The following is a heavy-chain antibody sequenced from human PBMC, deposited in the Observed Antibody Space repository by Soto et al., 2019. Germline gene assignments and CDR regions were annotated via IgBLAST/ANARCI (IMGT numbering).Heavy chain of an antibody. CDR1: GDSVSSNSAA. Sequence: SQTLSLTCAISGDSVSSNSAAWNWIRQSPSRGLEWLGRTYYRSKWYNDYAVSVKSRITINPDTSKNQFSLRLNSVTPEDTAVYYCASSSGYSSSWYEDYFDYWGQGTLVTVSS. V-gene: IGHV6-1*01. CDR2: TYYRSKWYN. J-gene: IGHJ4*02. CDR3: ASSSGYSSSWYEDYFDY. D-gene: IGHD6-13*01.